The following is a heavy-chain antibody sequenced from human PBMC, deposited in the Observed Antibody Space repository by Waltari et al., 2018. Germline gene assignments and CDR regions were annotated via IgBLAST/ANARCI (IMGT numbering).Heavy chain of an antibody. CDR3: ARGRAEEKKDAFDI. V-gene: IGHV3-21*01. CDR2: ISSSSSYI. Sequence: EVQLVESGGGLVKPGGSLRLSCAASGFTFSSYSMNWVRQAPGKGLEWGSSISSSSSYIYYADSVKGRFTISRDNAKNSLYLQMNSLRAEDTAVYYCARGRAEEKKDAFDIWGQGTMVTVSS. CDR1: GFTFSSYS. J-gene: IGHJ3*02.